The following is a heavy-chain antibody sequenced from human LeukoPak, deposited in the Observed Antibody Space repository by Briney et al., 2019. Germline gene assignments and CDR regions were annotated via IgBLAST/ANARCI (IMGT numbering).Heavy chain of an antibody. Sequence: PSETLSLTCTVSGGSISSYYWSWIRQPPGKGLEWIGYIYYSGSTNYNPSLKSRVTISVDTSKNQFSLKLSSVTAADTAVYYCASIVGATELSGGWCFQHWGQGTLVTVSS. J-gene: IGHJ1*01. CDR1: GGSISSYY. CDR2: IYYSGST. CDR3: ASIVGATELSGGWCFQH. V-gene: IGHV4-59*01. D-gene: IGHD1-26*01.